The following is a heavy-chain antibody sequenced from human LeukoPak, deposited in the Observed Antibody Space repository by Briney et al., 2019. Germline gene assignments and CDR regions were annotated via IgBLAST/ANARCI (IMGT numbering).Heavy chain of an antibody. CDR3: ARGLIGGIAVAGPDAFGI. CDR2: IIPIFGTA. CDR1: GGTFSSYA. Sequence: SVKDSCRASGGTFSSYAVIWVRPAPGQGLEWMGGIIPIFGTANYAQKFQGRVTITADESTSTAYMELSSLRSEDTAVYYCARGLIGGIAVAGPDAFGIWGQGTMVTVSS. J-gene: IGHJ3*02. V-gene: IGHV1-69*13. D-gene: IGHD6-13*01.